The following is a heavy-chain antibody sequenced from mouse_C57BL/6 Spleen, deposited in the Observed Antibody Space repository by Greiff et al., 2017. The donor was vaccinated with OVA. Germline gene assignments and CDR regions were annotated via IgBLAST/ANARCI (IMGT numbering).Heavy chain of an antibody. CDR1: GFTFSSYG. CDR2: ISSGGSYT. J-gene: IGHJ2*01. V-gene: IGHV5-6*01. D-gene: IGHD3-2*02. CDR3: ARTAQADFDY. Sequence: EVQLVESGGDLVKPGGSLKLSCAASGFTFSSYGMSWVRQTPDKRLEWVATISSGGSYTYYPDSVKGRFTISRDNAKNTLYLQMSSLKSEDTAMYYCARTAQADFDYWGQGTTLTVSS.